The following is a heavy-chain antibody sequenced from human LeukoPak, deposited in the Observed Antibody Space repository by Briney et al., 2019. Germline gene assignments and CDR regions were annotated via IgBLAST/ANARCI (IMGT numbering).Heavy chain of an antibody. D-gene: IGHD3-10*01. J-gene: IGHJ4*02. Sequence: PGGSLRLSCAASGFTFSSYEMNWVRQAPGKGLEWVSSISSSSSYIYYADSVKGRFTISRDNAKNSLYLQMNSLRAEDTAVYYCARDRGFGESHDYWGQGTLVTVSS. CDR3: ARDRGFGESHDY. CDR1: GFTFSSYE. V-gene: IGHV3-21*01. CDR2: ISSSSSYI.